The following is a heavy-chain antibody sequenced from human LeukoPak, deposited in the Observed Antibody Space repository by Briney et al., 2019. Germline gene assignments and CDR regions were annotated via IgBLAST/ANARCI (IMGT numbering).Heavy chain of an antibody. CDR1: GYTFTSYA. V-gene: IGHV1-3*01. D-gene: IGHD2-15*01. CDR3: ARGGYCSGGSCAKSGREPTDY. Sequence: ASVKVSCKASGYTFTSYAMHWVRQAPGQRLEWMGWINAGNGNTKYSQKFQGRVTITRDTSASTAYMELSSLRSEDTAVYYCARGGYCSGGSCAKSGREPTDYWGQGTLVTVSS. CDR2: INAGNGNT. J-gene: IGHJ4*02.